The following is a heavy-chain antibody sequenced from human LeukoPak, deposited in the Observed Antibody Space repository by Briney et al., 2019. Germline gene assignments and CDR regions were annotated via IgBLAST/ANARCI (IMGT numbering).Heavy chain of an antibody. CDR3: AKDRTSQAY. CDR1: GFTFSNYW. J-gene: IGHJ4*02. V-gene: IGHV3-7*03. Sequence: GGSLRLSCAASGFTFSNYWMSWVRQTPGKGRERVANIKEDGSDKYYVDSLKGRFTISRDNAKNSLYLQMNSLRAEDTAVYYCAKDRTSQAYWGQGTLVTVSS. D-gene: IGHD3-3*01. CDR2: IKEDGSDK.